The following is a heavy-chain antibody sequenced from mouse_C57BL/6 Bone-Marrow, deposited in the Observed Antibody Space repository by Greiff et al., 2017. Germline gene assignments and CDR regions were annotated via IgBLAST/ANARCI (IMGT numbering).Heavy chain of an antibody. CDR2: IHPSDSDT. Sequence: QVQLQQPGAELVKPGASVKVSCKASGYTFTSYWMHWVKQRPGQGLEWIGRIHPSDSDTNYNQKFKGKATLTVDKSSSTSYLQLSSLTAEDSAVYYCASSRRYAMDYWGQGTSVTVSS. V-gene: IGHV1-74*01. J-gene: IGHJ4*01. D-gene: IGHD6-1*01. CDR3: ASSRRYAMDY. CDR1: GYTFTSYW.